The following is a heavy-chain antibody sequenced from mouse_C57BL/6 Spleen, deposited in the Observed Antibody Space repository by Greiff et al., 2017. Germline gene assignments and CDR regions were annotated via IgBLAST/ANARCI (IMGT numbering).Heavy chain of an antibody. Sequence: QVQLKESGPGLVAPSQSLSITCTVSGFSLTSYAISWVRQPPGKGLAWLGVIWTGGGTNYNSALQSTLSISKDNSKSQVFLKMNSLETDDTARYYCARKGYSNSSYAMDYWGKGTSVTVSS. J-gene: IGHJ4*01. CDR2: IWTGGGT. V-gene: IGHV2-9-1*01. D-gene: IGHD2-5*01. CDR1: GFSLTSYA. CDR3: ARKGYSNSSYAMDY.